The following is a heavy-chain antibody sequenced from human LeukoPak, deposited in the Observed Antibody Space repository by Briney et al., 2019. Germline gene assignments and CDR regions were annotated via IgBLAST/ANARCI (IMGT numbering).Heavy chain of an antibody. J-gene: IGHJ6*02. Sequence: PGDSLRLSCAASGFTFSSYWMIWFRQAPGKGLEWVAHINQDGSVKNYVDSVKGRLTISRDNANNLSYLQMNSLRAEDTAVYYCARGVSGYFVWGQGTTVTVSS. CDR2: INQDGSVK. D-gene: IGHD5-12*01. V-gene: IGHV3-7*01. CDR3: ARGVSGYFV. CDR1: GFTFSSYW.